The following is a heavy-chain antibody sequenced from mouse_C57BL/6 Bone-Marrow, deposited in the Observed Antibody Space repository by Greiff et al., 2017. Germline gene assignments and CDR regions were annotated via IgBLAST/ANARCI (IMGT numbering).Heavy chain of an antibody. J-gene: IGHJ1*03. Sequence: QVQLQQPGAELVMPGASVKLSCKASGYTFTSYWMHWVKQRPGQGLEWIGEIDPSASYTNYNQKFKGKSTLTVDKSSSTAYMQLSSLTSEDSAVYYCARDGYYGSSWYFDVWGTGTTVTVSA. CDR2: IDPSASYT. CDR1: GYTFTSYW. CDR3: ARDGYYGSSWYFDV. V-gene: IGHV1-69*01. D-gene: IGHD1-1*01.